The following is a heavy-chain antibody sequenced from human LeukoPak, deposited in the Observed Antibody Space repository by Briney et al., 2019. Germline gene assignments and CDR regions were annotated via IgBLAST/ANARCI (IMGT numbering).Heavy chain of an antibody. CDR3: ATKRYCSGGSCYSFDY. Sequence: SETLSLTCAVYGGSFSGYYWSWIRQPPGKGLEWIGEINHSGGTNYNPSLKSRVTISVDTSKNQFSLKLSSVTAADTAVYYCATKRYCSGGSCYSFDYWGQGTLVTVSS. D-gene: IGHD2-15*01. CDR1: GGSFSGYY. CDR2: INHSGGT. J-gene: IGHJ4*02. V-gene: IGHV4-34*01.